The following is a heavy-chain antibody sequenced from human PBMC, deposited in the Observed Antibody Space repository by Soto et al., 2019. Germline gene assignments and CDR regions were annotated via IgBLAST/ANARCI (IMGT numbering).Heavy chain of an antibody. CDR1: GGTFSSYA. CDR2: IIPIFGTA. D-gene: IGHD6-13*01. Sequence: ASVKVSCKASGGTFSSYAISWVRQAPGQGLEWMGGIIPIFGTANYTQKFQGRVTITADESTSTAYMELSSLRSEDTAVYYCASQDSSTPTYYFGYRGQGTLVTVSS. CDR3: ASQDSSTPTYYFGY. J-gene: IGHJ4*02. V-gene: IGHV1-69*13.